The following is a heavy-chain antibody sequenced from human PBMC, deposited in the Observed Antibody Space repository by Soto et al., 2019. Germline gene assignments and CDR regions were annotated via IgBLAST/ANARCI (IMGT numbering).Heavy chain of an antibody. CDR3: AKEYVSRGYYADY. Sequence: EAQLLESGGGLVQPGGSLRLSCAASGFTFSSYAMTWVRQAPGKGLEWVSVISGSGGSTYFADSVKGRFTTSRGNSKSMLDLQASSLRAEDTSVYYCAKEYVSRGYYADYWGEGTLCTVSS. CDR1: GFTFSSYA. CDR2: ISGSGGST. D-gene: IGHD3-22*01. J-gene: IGHJ4*02. V-gene: IGHV3-23*01.